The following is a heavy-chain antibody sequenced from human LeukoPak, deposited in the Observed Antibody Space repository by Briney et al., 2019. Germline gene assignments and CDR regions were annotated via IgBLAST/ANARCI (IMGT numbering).Heavy chain of an antibody. CDR2: IFYDGSNK. V-gene: IGHV3-33*08. Sequence: PGGSLRLSCAASGFTLSSYAMNWVRQAPGKGLEWLAAIFYDGSNKYYADTVKGRFTISRDNSKNTLYLQVNSLRAEDTAVYYCARDQALYFSYGDYWGQGTLVTVSS. D-gene: IGHD2/OR15-2a*01. J-gene: IGHJ4*02. CDR1: GFTLSSYA. CDR3: ARDQALYFSYGDY.